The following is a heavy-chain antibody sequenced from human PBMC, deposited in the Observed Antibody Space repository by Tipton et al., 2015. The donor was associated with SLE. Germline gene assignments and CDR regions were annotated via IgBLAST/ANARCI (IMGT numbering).Heavy chain of an antibody. D-gene: IGHD5/OR15-5a*01. V-gene: IGHV4-59*01. J-gene: IGHJ6*03. CDR1: AGSISSYY. Sequence: LRLSCTVSAGSISSYYWSWIRQPPGKGLEWIGYIYYTGSTKYNPSLKSRVTIPIDTSKNQFSLKLSSVTAADTALYYCARDGLGWGYYYYMDVWGTGTTVTVSS. CDR2: IYYTGST. CDR3: ARDGLGWGYYYYMDV.